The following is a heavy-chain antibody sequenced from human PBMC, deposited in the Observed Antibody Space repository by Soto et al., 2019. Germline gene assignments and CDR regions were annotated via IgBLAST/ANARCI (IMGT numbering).Heavy chain of an antibody. Sequence: LSLTCSVSGRSMSSNYWSWIRQSPDKGLEWLGYVFYGGTDYNPSLGGRVSMSVETSKSQFSLKLTSVTVADTAAYYCASYRGALYFESWGPGILVTVSS. D-gene: IGHD3-16*01. CDR2: VFYGGT. J-gene: IGHJ4*02. V-gene: IGHV4-59*01. CDR3: ASYRGALYFES. CDR1: GRSMSSNY.